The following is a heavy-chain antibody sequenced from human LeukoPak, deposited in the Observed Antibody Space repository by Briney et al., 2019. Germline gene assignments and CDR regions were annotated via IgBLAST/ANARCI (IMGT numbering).Heavy chain of an antibody. J-gene: IGHJ6*02. CDR3: ARGYCSSTSCYHYYYGMDV. CDR1: GGTFSSYA. D-gene: IGHD2-2*01. CDR2: IIPILGIA. Sequence: SVKVSCKASGGTFSSYAISWVRQAPGQGLEWMGRIIPILGIANYAQKFQGRVPITADKSTSTAYMELSSLRSEDTAVYYCARGYCSSTSCYHYYYGMDVWGQGTTVTVSS. V-gene: IGHV1-69*04.